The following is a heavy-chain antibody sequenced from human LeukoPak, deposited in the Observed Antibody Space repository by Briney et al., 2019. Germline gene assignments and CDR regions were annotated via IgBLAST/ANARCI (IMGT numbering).Heavy chain of an antibody. V-gene: IGHV4-4*02. CDR3: TRGNSAPYAFDI. J-gene: IGHJ3*02. CDR1: GGAITTDNW. Sequence: PSGTLSLTCAVSGGAITTDNWWTWVRQPPGEGLEWIGEIYHRGSTNSNPSLKGRVAISVDTSKKQFSLKLTSVTAADTAVYYCTRGNSAPYAFDIWGQGTMVTVSS. CDR2: IYHRGST. D-gene: IGHD2-21*01.